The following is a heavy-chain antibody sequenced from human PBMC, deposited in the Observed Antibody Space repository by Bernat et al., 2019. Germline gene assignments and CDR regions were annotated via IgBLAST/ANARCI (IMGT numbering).Heavy chain of an antibody. J-gene: IGHJ6*02. D-gene: IGHD6-25*01. CDR1: GFTFSDYS. CDR3: VRDGAALYYYHGMDV. V-gene: IGHV3-30*04. Sequence: VKLVESGGGVVQPGRSLRLSCVASGFTFSDYSLHWVRQAPGKGLEWVAVVSYDGRNKYYADSVQARFIISRDDSGNTLYLQMDSLKSEDTAVYYCVRDGAALYYYHGMDVWGRGTTVTVS. CDR2: VSYDGRNK.